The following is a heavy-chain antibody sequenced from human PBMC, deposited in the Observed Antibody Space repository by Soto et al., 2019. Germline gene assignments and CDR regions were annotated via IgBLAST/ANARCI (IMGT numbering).Heavy chain of an antibody. CDR2: INQDGGEK. Sequence: PGGSLRLSCGASGCTFGDYVGNLVRQAPGKGLEWVANINQDGGEKYYVDSVKGRFTISRDNAKNSLYLQMNNLRAEDTAVYYCGRDRRCFTTSCNYYFDYWGQGTLVTVSS. D-gene: IGHD2-2*01. J-gene: IGHJ4*02. CDR1: GCTFGDYV. V-gene: IGHV3-7*01. CDR3: GRDRRCFTTSCNYYFDY.